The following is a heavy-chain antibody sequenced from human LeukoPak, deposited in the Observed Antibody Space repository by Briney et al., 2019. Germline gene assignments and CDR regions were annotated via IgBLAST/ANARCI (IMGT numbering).Heavy chain of an antibody. J-gene: IGHJ6*02. CDR1: GFTFSNYA. V-gene: IGHV3-23*01. CDR3: AKGTGENYYGMDV. D-gene: IGHD7-27*01. CDR2: ISGGGGNT. Sequence: PGGSLRLSCAASGFTFSNYAMSWVRQAPGKGLEWVSTISGGGGNTYYADSVKGRFTISRGDSKNTLYLQMNSLRVEDTVVFFCAKGTGENYYGMDVWGQGTTVTVSS.